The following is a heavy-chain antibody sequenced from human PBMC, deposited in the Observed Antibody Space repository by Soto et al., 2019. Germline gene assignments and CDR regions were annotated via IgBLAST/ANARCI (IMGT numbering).Heavy chain of an antibody. CDR2: IYDSGST. CDR1: GGSISGYY. CDR3: AKDRSGYSWFDP. Sequence: PSETLSLTCTVSGGSISGYYWSWIRQPPGKGLEWIGYIYDSGSTNYNPSLKSRVTISVDTSKNQFSLKLSSVTAADTAVYYCAKDRSGYSWFDPWGQGTLVTISS. D-gene: IGHD3-22*01. J-gene: IGHJ5*02. V-gene: IGHV4-59*01.